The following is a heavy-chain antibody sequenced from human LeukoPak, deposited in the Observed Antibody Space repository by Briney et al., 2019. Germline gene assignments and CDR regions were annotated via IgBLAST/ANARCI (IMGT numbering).Heavy chain of an antibody. Sequence: GRSLRLSCAASGFTFDDYAMHWVRQAPGKGLEWVSGISWNSGGIGYADSVKGRFTISRDNAKNSLYLQMNSLRAEDTALYYCAKGLGYCSSTSCYFDYWGQGTLVTVSS. V-gene: IGHV3-9*01. CDR2: ISWNSGGI. J-gene: IGHJ4*02. CDR3: AKGLGYCSSTSCYFDY. CDR1: GFTFDDYA. D-gene: IGHD2-2*01.